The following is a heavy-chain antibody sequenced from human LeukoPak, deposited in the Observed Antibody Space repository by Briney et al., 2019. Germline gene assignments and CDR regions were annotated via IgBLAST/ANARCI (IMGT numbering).Heavy chain of an antibody. CDR1: GGSVSSGGYY. CDR3: ARVAYYGSGSYYPDY. D-gene: IGHD3-10*01. V-gene: IGHV4-61*08. Sequence: SETLSLTCTVSGGSVSSGGYYWSWIRQHPGKGLEWIGYIYYSGSTNYNPSLKSRVTISVDTSKNQFSLKLSSVTAANTAVYYCARVAYYGSGSYYPDYWGQGTLVTVSS. CDR2: IYYSGST. J-gene: IGHJ4*02.